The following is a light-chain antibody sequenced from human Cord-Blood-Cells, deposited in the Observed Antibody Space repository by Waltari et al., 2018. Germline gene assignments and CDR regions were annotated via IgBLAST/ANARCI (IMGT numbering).Light chain of an antibody. CDR1: SSDVGGYYY. J-gene: IGLJ1*01. CDR3: SSYAGSNNYV. Sequence: QSALTQPPSASGSPGQSVTISCTGTSSDVGGYYYVSWYQHHPGKAPKLMINEVSKRPSGVPDRFSGSKSGNTASLTVSGLQAEDEADYYCSSYAGSNNYVFGTGTKVTVL. V-gene: IGLV2-8*01. CDR2: EVS.